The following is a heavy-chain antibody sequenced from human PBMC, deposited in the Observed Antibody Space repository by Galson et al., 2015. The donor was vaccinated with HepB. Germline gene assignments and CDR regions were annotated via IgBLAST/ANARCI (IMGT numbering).Heavy chain of an antibody. V-gene: IGHV1-3*04. CDR3: ARGSSTSKYP. J-gene: IGHJ5*02. D-gene: IGHD2-2*01. CDR2: INTGNGNT. CDR1: GYTFTSYA. Sequence: SVKVSCKASGYTFTSYAMHWVRQAPGQRLEWMGWINTGNGNTKYSQKFQGRVTITRDTTASTAYMELSSLTSEDTADYYCARGSSTSKYPWGQGTLVTVTS.